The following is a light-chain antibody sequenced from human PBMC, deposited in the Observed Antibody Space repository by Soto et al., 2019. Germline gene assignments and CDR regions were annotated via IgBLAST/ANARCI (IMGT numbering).Light chain of an antibody. V-gene: IGKV3-15*01. J-gene: IGKJ2*01. CDR1: QSVNSN. CDR3: HEDNSWPPYT. Sequence: EIVMTQSPATLSVSPGERATLSCRASQSVNSNLAWYQQKSGQAPRRLIYGASTRATGIPARFSGSESGTDFTLTISSLQSEDLAVYYCHEDNSWPPYTFGQGTKLEIK. CDR2: GAS.